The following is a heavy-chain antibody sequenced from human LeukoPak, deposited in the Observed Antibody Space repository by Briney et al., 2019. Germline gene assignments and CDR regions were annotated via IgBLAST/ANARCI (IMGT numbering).Heavy chain of an antibody. CDR1: GGSFSGYY. CDR2: INHSGST. CDR3: ARVGAVAHGDYEVGSNFDY. Sequence: SETLSLTCAVYGGSFSGYYWSWIRQPPGKGLEWIGEINHSGSTNYNPSLKSRVTISVDTSKNQFSLKLSSVTAADTAVYHCARVGAVAHGDYEVGSNFDYWGQGTLVTVSS. J-gene: IGHJ4*02. D-gene: IGHD4-17*01. V-gene: IGHV4-34*01.